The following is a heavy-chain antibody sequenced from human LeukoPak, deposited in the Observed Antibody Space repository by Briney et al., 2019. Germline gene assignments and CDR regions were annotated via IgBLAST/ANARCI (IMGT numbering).Heavy chain of an antibody. CDR2: IIPILGIA. Sequence: SVNVSCKASGGTFISYAISWVRQAPGQGLEWMGRIIPILGIANYAQKFQGRVTITADKSTSTAYMELSSLRSEDTAVYYCARAPYSSSWYQNWFDPWGQGTLVTVSS. D-gene: IGHD6-13*01. CDR3: ARAPYSSSWYQNWFDP. J-gene: IGHJ5*02. V-gene: IGHV1-69*04. CDR1: GGTFISYA.